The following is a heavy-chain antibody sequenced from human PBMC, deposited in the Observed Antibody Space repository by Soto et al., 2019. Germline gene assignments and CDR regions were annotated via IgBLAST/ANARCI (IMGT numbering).Heavy chain of an antibody. D-gene: IGHD3-10*01. CDR3: AKDLMKWFGELQENYYYGMDV. V-gene: IGHV3-30*18. Sequence: GGSLRLSCAASGFTFGIYGMSWVRQAPGKGLEWVAVISYDGSNKYYADSVKGRFTISRDNSKNTLYLQMNSLRAEDTAVYYCAKDLMKWFGELQENYYYGMDVWGQGTTVTVSS. CDR2: ISYDGSNK. CDR1: GFTFGIYG. J-gene: IGHJ6*02.